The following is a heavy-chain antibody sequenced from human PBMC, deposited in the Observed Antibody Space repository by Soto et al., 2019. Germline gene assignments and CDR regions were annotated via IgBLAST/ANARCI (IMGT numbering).Heavy chain of an antibody. CDR1: GFRFRSYV. CDR3: AGWGPSGGVAV. Sequence: QVQLAESGGGVVQPGTSLRVSCVGSGFRFRSYVIHWVRQAPGKGLEWVALTSYDGSAKYYGDSVRGQVTITSYNSRNTVDLKMDTLMFYGTALYYCAGWGPSGGVAVWGQGTVVSVSS. J-gene: IGHJ1*01. D-gene: IGHD3-16*01. CDR2: TSYDGSAK. V-gene: IGHV3-33*05.